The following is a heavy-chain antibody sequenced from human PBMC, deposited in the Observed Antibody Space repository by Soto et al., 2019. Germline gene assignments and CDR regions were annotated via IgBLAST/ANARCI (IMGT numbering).Heavy chain of an antibody. V-gene: IGHV1-69*01. CDR1: GGTFSRHA. CDR2: IIPIFGTA. Sequence: QVQLVQSGAEVRKPGSSVKVSCKASGGTFSRHAISWVRQAPGQGLEWMGGIIPIFGTANYAQKFQGRVTITADESTSTAYMELSSLRSEDTAVYYCARGKLGRSSSRRYYFDYWGQGTLVTVSS. J-gene: IGHJ4*02. CDR3: ARGKLGRSSSRRYYFDY. D-gene: IGHD6-6*01.